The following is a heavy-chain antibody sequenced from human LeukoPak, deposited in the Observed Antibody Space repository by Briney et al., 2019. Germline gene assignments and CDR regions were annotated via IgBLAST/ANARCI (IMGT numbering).Heavy chain of an antibody. CDR2: IRSKAYGGTT. D-gene: IGHD3-16*01. J-gene: IGHJ1*01. Sequence: GGSLRLSCTASGFTFGDYAMSWFRQAPGKGLEWVGFIRSKAYGGTTEYAASVKGRFTISRDDSKSIAYLQMNSLKTEDTAVYYCTRDRGRGSEYFQHWGQGTLVTVSS. CDR1: GFTFGDYA. CDR3: TRDRGRGSEYFQH. V-gene: IGHV3-49*03.